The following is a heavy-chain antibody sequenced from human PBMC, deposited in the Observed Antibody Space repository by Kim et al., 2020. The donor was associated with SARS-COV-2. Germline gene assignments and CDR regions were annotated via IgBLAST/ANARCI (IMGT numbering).Heavy chain of an antibody. J-gene: IGHJ4*02. CDR1: GFTFSSYG. D-gene: IGHD3-22*01. CDR3: ANSLIYDSTGY. Sequence: GGSLRLSCAASGFTFSSYGMHWVRQAPGKGLEWVAVISYDGSNKYYADSVKGRFTISRDNSKNTLYLQMNSLRAEDTAVYYCANSLIYDSTGYWGQGTLVTVSS. CDR2: ISYDGSNK. V-gene: IGHV3-30*18.